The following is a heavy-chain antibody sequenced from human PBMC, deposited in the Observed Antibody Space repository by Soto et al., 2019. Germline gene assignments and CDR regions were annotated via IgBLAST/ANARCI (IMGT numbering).Heavy chain of an antibody. CDR3: ALHYGSGSNYYYYGMDV. J-gene: IGHJ6*02. Sequence: ASVKVSCKASGGTFSSYAISWVRQAPGQGLEWMGGIIPIFGTADYAQKFQGRVTITADESTSTAYMELSSLRSEDTAVYYCALHYGSGSNYYYYGMDVWGQGTTVTVSS. V-gene: IGHV1-69*13. CDR2: IIPIFGTA. CDR1: GGTFSSYA. D-gene: IGHD3-10*01.